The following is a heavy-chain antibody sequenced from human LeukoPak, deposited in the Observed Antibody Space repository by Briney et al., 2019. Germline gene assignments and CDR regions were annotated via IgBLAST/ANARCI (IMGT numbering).Heavy chain of an antibody. Sequence: SETLSLTCAVYGGCFSGYYWSWIRQPPGKGLEWIGEINHSGNTNYNPSLKSRVTISVDTSKNQFSLKLSSVTAADTAVYYCARGVVVVAATSRHWFDPWGQGTLVTVSS. CDR3: ARGVVVVAATSRHWFDP. J-gene: IGHJ5*02. CDR1: GGCFSGYY. D-gene: IGHD2-15*01. CDR2: INHSGNT. V-gene: IGHV4-34*01.